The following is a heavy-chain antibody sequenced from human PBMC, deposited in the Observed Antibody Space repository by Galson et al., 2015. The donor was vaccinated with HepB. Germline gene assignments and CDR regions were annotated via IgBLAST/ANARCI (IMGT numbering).Heavy chain of an antibody. CDR2: ISGSGGST. CDR3: AKVHTPGYSSSQDAFDI. J-gene: IGHJ3*02. D-gene: IGHD6-13*01. V-gene: IGHV3-23*01. Sequence: SLRLSCAASGFTFSSYAMSWVRQAPGKGLEWVSAISGSGGSTYYADSVKGRFTISRDNSKNTLYLQMNSLRAEDTAVYYCAKVHTPGYSSSQDAFDIWGQGTMVTVSS. CDR1: GFTFSSYA.